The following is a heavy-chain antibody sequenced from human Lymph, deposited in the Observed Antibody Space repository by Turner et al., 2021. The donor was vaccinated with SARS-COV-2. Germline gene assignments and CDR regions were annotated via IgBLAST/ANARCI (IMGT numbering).Heavy chain of an antibody. CDR3: ATLKSNWKILTGRYYFYF. J-gene: IGHJ4*02. D-gene: IGHD1-1*01. CDR2: FDPEDGDT. Sequence: QVPLVQTGAEVKKPGASVKVSCKVSGYTLTALSIHWVRQAPGKGLEWMGGFDPEDGDTIYAQKFQGRVTMTEDTSTDTAYMELSSLRSEDTAVYYCATLKSNWKILTGRYYFYFWGQGTLVTVSS. CDR1: GYTLTALS. V-gene: IGHV1-24*01.